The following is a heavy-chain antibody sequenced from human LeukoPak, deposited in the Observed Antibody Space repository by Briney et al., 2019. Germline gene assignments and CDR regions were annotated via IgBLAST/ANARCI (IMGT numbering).Heavy chain of an antibody. Sequence: GGSLRLSCAASGFTFSSYGMNWVRQAPGKGLEWVSSISSSSSYIYYADSVKGRFTISRDSAKNSLYLQMNSLRAEDTAVYYCARGEFWQQLRYWGQGTLVTVSS. CDR2: ISSSSSYI. J-gene: IGHJ4*02. D-gene: IGHD6-13*01. CDR1: GFTFSSYG. V-gene: IGHV3-21*01. CDR3: ARGEFWQQLRY.